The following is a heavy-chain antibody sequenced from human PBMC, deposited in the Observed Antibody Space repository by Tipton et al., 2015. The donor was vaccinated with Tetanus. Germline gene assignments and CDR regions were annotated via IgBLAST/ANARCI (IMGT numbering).Heavy chain of an antibody. V-gene: IGHV4-39*07. CDR3: ARWGDASGSTNLYAFDI. Sequence: TLSLTCAVSGVSIRSSSYFWGWIRQPPGKGLEWIGHIFYTGSRHYNPSLESRVTISVDTSKNQFSLKMSSVTAADTAVYYCARWGDASGSTNLYAFDIWGQGTMVSVSS. CDR1: GVSIRSSSYF. CDR2: IFYTGSR. D-gene: IGHD3-10*01. J-gene: IGHJ3*02.